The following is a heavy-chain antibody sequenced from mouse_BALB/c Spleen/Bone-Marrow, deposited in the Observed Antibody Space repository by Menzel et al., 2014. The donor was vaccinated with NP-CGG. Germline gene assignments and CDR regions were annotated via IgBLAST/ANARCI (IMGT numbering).Heavy chain of an antibody. V-gene: IGHV7-3*02. J-gene: IGHJ1*01. D-gene: IGHD2-1*01. Sequence: VGSGRGLAPPGGSFRLSRVTLGFNFTDYYMSWVRQPPGKAPEWVGFFRNKANGYTTEYSASVKGRFTISRDNSQSILYLQMNTLRAEDSATYYCARDRHYGNYYWYFDVWGAGTTVTVSS. CDR1: GFNFTDYY. CDR3: ARDRHYGNYYWYFDV. CDR2: FRNKANGYTT.